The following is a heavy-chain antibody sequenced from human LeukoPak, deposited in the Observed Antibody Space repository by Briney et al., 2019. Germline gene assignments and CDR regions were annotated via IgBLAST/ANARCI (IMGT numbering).Heavy chain of an antibody. D-gene: IGHD3-10*01. Sequence: GGSLRLSCAASGFPFNNYWMHWVRQAPGEGLVWVPRINSDGTRTYAAAVKGRFTISRDNAKNTLYLQMNSLRVEDTAVYYCTRVGRSYYGNFDYWGQGTLVTVSS. CDR2: INSDGTR. CDR1: GFPFNNYW. J-gene: IGHJ4*02. CDR3: TRVGRSYYGNFDY. V-gene: IGHV3-74*01.